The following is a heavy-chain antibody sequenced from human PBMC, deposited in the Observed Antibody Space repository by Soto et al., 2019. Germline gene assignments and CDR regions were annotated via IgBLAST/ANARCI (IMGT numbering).Heavy chain of an antibody. J-gene: IGHJ6*02. CDR2: IRGGGTST. CDR3: AKNNEYHSYGAMDV. CDR1: GFAFSTFA. V-gene: IGHV3-23*01. D-gene: IGHD1-1*01. Sequence: EVQLLESGGDLVQPGGSLRLSCAASGFAFSTFAMSWVRQAPGKGLEWVSTIRGGGTSTYYADSVKGRFTISRDDSKSMLYLQMNSLRADDTAIYYCAKNNEYHSYGAMDVWGQGTTVTASS.